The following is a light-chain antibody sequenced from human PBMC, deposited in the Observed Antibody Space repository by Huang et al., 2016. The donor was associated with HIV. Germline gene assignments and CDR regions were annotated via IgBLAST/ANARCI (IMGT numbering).Light chain of an antibody. CDR3: HQYYDTPQT. CDR2: WAS. CDR1: QSVLKTSNNKNC. V-gene: IGKV4-1*01. J-gene: IGKJ1*01. Sequence: DIVVTQSPDSLALSLGGRAAINCTASQSVLKTSNNKNCLIWYQLKPGQPPKLLFYWASTRESGVPDRFSGSGSGTHFTLTIASLQAEDVAVYYCHQYYDTPQTFGQGTKVEVK.